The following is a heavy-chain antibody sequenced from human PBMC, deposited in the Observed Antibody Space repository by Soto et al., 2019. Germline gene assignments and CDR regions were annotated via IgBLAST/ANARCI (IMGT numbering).Heavy chain of an antibody. CDR2: IWYDGSNK. D-gene: IGHD3-22*01. J-gene: IGHJ3*02. V-gene: IGHV3-33*01. CDR1: GFTFSSYG. Sequence: QVQLVESGGGVVQPGRSLRLSCAASGFTFSSYGMHWVRQAPGKGLEWVAVIWYDGSNKYYADSVKGRFTISRDNSKNTLYLQMNSLRAEDTAVYYCARALYYYDSSGYSDDAFDIWGQGTMVTVSS. CDR3: ARALYYYDSSGYSDDAFDI.